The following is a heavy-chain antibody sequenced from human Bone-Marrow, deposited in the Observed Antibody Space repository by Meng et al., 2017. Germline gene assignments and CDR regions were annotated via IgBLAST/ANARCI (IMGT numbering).Heavy chain of an antibody. V-gene: IGHV4-34*01. Sequence: QEQAQQWGAALLKPSETPFLSCAFYAGSFSAYDWSWIRQPPGKGLEWLGQINHSGSTNYNPSLKSRVTISINTSRNQLSLKRCSVTAADTAVYYCRLAYCMGDCVDYWGQGTLVTVSS. D-gene: IGHD2-21*01. CDR3: RLAYCMGDCVDY. J-gene: IGHJ4*02. CDR1: AGSFSAYD. CDR2: INHSGST.